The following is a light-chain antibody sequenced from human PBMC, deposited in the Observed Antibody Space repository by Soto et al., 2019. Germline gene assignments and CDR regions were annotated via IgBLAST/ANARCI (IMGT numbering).Light chain of an antibody. CDR2: GNT. J-gene: IGLJ1*01. CDR1: SSNIGAGYD. V-gene: IGLV1-40*01. Sequence: QSVLTQPPSVSGAPGQRVTISCTGSSSNIGAGYDVHWYQQLPGTAPKILIYGNTNRPSGVPDRFSGSKSGTSASLAITGLQAEDEADYYCQSYDSSRSVNYVFGTGTKVTVL. CDR3: QSYDSSRSVNYV.